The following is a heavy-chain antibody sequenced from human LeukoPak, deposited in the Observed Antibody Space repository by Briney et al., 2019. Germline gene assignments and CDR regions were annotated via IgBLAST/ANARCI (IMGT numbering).Heavy chain of an antibody. Sequence: GRSLRLSCAASGFTFDDYAMHWDRQAPGKGLEWVSGISWNSGSIGYADSVKGRFTISRDNAKNSLYLQMNSLRAEDTALYYCAKVGSSGYFSPDRFDYWGQGTLVTVSS. CDR2: ISWNSGSI. CDR1: GFTFDDYA. D-gene: IGHD3-22*01. CDR3: AKVGSSGYFSPDRFDY. J-gene: IGHJ4*02. V-gene: IGHV3-9*01.